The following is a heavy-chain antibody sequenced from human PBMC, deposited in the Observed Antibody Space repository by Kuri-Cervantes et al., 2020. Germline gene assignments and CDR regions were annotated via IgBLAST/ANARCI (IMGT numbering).Heavy chain of an antibody. D-gene: IGHD3-22*01. J-gene: IGHJ4*02. CDR3: ARISYDSSGSVYFDY. Sequence: GSLRLSCAVYGGSFSGYYWSWIRQPPGKGLEWIGEINHSGSTNYNPSLKSRVTISADTSKNLLSLNLKSVTAADTAVYYCARISYDSSGSVYFDYWGQGTLVTVSS. CDR2: INHSGST. V-gene: IGHV4-34*01. CDR1: GGSFSGYY.